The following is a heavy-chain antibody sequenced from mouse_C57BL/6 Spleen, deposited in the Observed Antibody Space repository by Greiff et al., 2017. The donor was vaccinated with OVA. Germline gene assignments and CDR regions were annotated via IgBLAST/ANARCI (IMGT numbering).Heavy chain of an antibody. CDR1: GFSLTSYG. CDR3: ARSPEGNPAWFAY. J-gene: IGHJ3*01. D-gene: IGHD2-1*01. CDR2: IWSGGSK. V-gene: IGHV2-2*01. Sequence: QVQLKQSGPGLVQPSQSLSITCTVSGFSLTSYGVHWVRQSPGQGLEWLGVIWSGGSKDYNAAFISRMSISKDNSKSQVFFKMNSLPADDTAIYYCARSPEGNPAWFAYWGQGTLVTVSA.